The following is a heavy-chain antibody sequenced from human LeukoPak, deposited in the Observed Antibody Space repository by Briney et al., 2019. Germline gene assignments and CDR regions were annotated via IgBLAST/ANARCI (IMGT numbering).Heavy chain of an antibody. CDR3: AKGYSSSWYSYDY. Sequence: GGSLRLSCAASGFTFEDYAMHWVRQAPGKGLEWVSGISWNSGSIGYADSVKGRFTISRDNAKNSLYLQMNSLRAEDTALYYCAKGYSSSWYSYDYWGQGTLVTVSS. J-gene: IGHJ4*02. CDR1: GFTFEDYA. V-gene: IGHV3-9*01. D-gene: IGHD6-13*01. CDR2: ISWNSGSI.